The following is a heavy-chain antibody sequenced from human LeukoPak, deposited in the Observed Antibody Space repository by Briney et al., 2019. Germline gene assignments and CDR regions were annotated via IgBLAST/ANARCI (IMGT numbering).Heavy chain of an antibody. CDR1: GGSISSYY. CDR2: IYYSGST. J-gene: IGHJ4*02. CDR3: ARERYDILTGYHNFDY. Sequence: SETLSLTCTVSGGSISSYYWSWIRQTPGKGLEWIGYIYYSGSTKYNPSLKSRVTISVDTSKNQFSLKLSSVTAADTAVYYCARERYDILTGYHNFDYWGQGTLVTVSS. D-gene: IGHD3-9*01. V-gene: IGHV4-59*01.